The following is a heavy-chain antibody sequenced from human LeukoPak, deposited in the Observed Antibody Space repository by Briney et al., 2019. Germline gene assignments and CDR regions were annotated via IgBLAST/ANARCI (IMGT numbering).Heavy chain of an antibody. J-gene: IGHJ4*02. CDR3: TREQDREAAATVIGDS. Sequence: GGCLRLSCAASGFTFSNYWMHWVRQAPGKGLVWVSRINSDGRSTNYADSVKGRFTISRDNAKNSLYLQMNSLRAEDTAVYYCTREQDREAAATVIGDSWGQGTLVTVSS. V-gene: IGHV3-74*01. CDR2: INSDGRST. CDR1: GFTFSNYW. D-gene: IGHD2-15*01.